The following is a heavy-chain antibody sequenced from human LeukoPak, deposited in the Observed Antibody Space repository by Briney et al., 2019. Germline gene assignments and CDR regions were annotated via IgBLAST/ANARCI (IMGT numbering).Heavy chain of an antibody. D-gene: IGHD3-3*01. J-gene: IGHJ6*02. Sequence: VASVKVSCKASGYTFTSYDINWVRQATGQGLEWMGWMNPNSGNTGYAQKFQGRVTMTRNTSISTAYMELSSLRSEDTAVYYCARGLPHIGYDFWSGYYTGYYYYGMDVWGQGTMVTVSS. CDR1: GYTFTSYD. V-gene: IGHV1-8*01. CDR3: ARGLPHIGYDFWSGYYTGYYYYGMDV. CDR2: MNPNSGNT.